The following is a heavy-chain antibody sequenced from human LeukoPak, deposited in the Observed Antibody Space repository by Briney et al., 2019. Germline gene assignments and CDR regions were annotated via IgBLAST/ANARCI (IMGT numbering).Heavy chain of an antibody. J-gene: IGHJ4*02. CDR3: ARSGYCSGGSCLY. V-gene: IGHV1-69*02. CDR1: GGTFSSYT. Sequence: SVTVSCKASGGTFSSYTISWVRQAPGQGLEWMGRIIPILCIANYAQKFQGRVTITADKSTSTAYMELSSLRSEDTAVYYCARSGYCSGGSCLYWGQGTLVTVSS. D-gene: IGHD2-15*01. CDR2: IIPILCIA.